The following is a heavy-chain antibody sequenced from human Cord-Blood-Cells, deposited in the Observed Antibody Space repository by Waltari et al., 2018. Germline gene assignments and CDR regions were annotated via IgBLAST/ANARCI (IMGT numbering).Heavy chain of an antibody. CDR2: NYYCGST. Sequence: QLQLQESGPGLVKPSETLSLTCTVSGGSISSSSYYWGWVRQPPGKGLEWIGSNYYCGSTYYNPSLKSRVTISVDTSKNQFSLKLSSVTAADTAVYYCASSVVTQLGRAFDIWGQGTMVTVSS. CDR1: GGSISSSSYY. CDR3: ASSVVTQLGRAFDI. V-gene: IGHV4-39*01. D-gene: IGHD4-4*01. J-gene: IGHJ3*02.